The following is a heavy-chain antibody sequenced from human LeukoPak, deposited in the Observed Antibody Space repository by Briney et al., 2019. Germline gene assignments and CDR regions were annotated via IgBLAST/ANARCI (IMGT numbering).Heavy chain of an antibody. J-gene: IGHJ4*02. CDR2: ISSSGSTI. CDR1: GFTFSSYE. Sequence: GGSLRLSCAASGFTFSSYEMNWVRQAPGKGLEWVSYISSSGSTIYYADSVKGRFTISRDNAKNSLFLQMNSLRADDTAFYYCARKGSQWDLLVDHWGQGALVTVSS. CDR3: ARKGSQWDLLVDH. D-gene: IGHD1-26*01. V-gene: IGHV3-48*03.